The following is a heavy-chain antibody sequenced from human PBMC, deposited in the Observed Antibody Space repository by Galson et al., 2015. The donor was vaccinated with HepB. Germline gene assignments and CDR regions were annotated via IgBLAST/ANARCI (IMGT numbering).Heavy chain of an antibody. V-gene: IGHV1-24*01. D-gene: IGHD1-26*01. CDR3: ATDERSAVVGAQGRSAFDI. Sequence: SVKVSCKVSGYTLTELSMHWVRQAPGKGLEWMGGFDPEDGETIYAQKFQGRVTMTEDTSTDTAYMELSSLRSEDTAVYYCATDERSAVVGAQGRSAFDIWGQGTMVTVSS. J-gene: IGHJ3*02. CDR1: GYTLTELS. CDR2: FDPEDGET.